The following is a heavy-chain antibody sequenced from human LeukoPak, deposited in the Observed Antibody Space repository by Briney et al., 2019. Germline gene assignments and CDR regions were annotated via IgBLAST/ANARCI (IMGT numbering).Heavy chain of an antibody. CDR3: ARDKTTIFDY. Sequence: GRSLRLSCAASGLTFSSYGMHWVRQAPGKGLEWVAVIWYDGSNKYYADSVKGRFTISRDNSKNTLYLQMNSLRAEVTAVYYCARDKTTIFDYWGQGTLVTVSS. D-gene: IGHD5-12*01. CDR2: IWYDGSNK. CDR1: GLTFSSYG. J-gene: IGHJ4*02. V-gene: IGHV3-33*01.